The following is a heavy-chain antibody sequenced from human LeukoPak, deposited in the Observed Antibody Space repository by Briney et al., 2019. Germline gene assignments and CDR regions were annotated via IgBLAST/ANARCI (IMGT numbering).Heavy chain of an antibody. V-gene: IGHV1-69*05. CDR1: GGTFSSYA. CDR2: IIPIFGTA. J-gene: IGHJ5*02. D-gene: IGHD6-13*01. Sequence: SVKVSRKASGGTFSSYAISWVRQAPGQGLEWMGGIIPIFGTANYAQKFQGRVTITTDESTSTAYMELSSLRSEDTAVYYCARVPSIAAGGPLDPWGQGTLVTVSS. CDR3: ARVPSIAAGGPLDP.